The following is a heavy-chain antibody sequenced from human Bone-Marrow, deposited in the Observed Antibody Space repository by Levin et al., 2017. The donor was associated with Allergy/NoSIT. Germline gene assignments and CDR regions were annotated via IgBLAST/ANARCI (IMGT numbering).Heavy chain of an antibody. J-gene: IGHJ5*02. CDR2: IYSGERT. D-gene: IGHD1-14*01. V-gene: IGHV3-66*01. CDR3: ARGPRIGNARGWFDP. Sequence: QAGGSLRLSCAASGFIVNDHYMTWVRQAPGKGLECVSVIYSGERTFYSDSVKGRFTISRDNSNITLYLQMNSLRVEDTAIYYCARGPRIGNARGWFDPWGQGILVTVSS. CDR1: GFIVNDHY.